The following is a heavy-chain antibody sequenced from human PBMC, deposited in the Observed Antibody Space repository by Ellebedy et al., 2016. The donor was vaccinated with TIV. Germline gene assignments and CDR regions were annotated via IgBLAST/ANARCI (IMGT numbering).Heavy chain of an antibody. CDR1: GFTFSNSA. CDR2: MSHDESNE. Sequence: PGGSLRLSCAASGFTFSNSAMHWVRQAPGKGLEWVADMSHDESNEYYADSVKGRFTISRDNSKNTLYLEMHSLRTEDTAVYYCARSGARAVTPDYWGQGTLVTVSS. D-gene: IGHD2-21*02. J-gene: IGHJ4*02. V-gene: IGHV3-30*01. CDR3: ARSGARAVTPDY.